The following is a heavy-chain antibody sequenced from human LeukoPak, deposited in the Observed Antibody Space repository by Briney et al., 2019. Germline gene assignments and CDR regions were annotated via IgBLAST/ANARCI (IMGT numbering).Heavy chain of an antibody. Sequence: PGGSLRLSCAASGFTFSSYEMNWVRQAPGKGLEWVSYISSSGSTIYYADSVKGRFTISRDNAKNSLYLQMNSLRAEDTALYYCARGITIFGVVIPVWYYFDYWGQGTLVTVSS. CDR1: GFTFSSYE. D-gene: IGHD3-3*01. J-gene: IGHJ4*02. CDR2: ISSSGSTI. V-gene: IGHV3-48*03. CDR3: ARGITIFGVVIPVWYYFDY.